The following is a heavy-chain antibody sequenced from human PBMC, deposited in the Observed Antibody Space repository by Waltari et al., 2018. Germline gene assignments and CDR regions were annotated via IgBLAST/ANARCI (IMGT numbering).Heavy chain of an antibody. CDR2: INPSGGST. D-gene: IGHD5-12*01. V-gene: IGHV1-46*01. CDR1: GYTFTSYY. Sequence: QVQLVQSGAEVKKPGASVKVSCKASGYTFTSYYMHWVRQAPGQGLEWMGIINPSGGSTSYAQKFQGRVTMTEDTSTDTAYMGLSSLRAEDTAVYYWATGYEMATPGGAWFDPWGQGTLVTVSS. J-gene: IGHJ5*02. CDR3: ATGYEMATPGGAWFDP.